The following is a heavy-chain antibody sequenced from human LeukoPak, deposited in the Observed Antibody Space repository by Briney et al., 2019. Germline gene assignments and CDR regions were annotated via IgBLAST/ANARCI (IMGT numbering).Heavy chain of an antibody. CDR2: IYYSGST. Sequence: SETLSLTCTVSGGSISSSSYYWGWIRQPPGKGLEWIGSIYYSGSTYYNPSLKSRVTISVDTSKNQFSLKLSSVTAADTAVYCCARRGGAVCSSTSCYTPYFDYWGQGTLVTVSS. CDR3: ARRGGAVCSSTSCYTPYFDY. D-gene: IGHD2-2*02. CDR1: GGSISSSSYY. J-gene: IGHJ4*02. V-gene: IGHV4-39*01.